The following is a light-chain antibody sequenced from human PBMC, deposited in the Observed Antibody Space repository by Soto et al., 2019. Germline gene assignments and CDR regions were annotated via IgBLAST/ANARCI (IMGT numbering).Light chain of an antibody. CDR2: GAS. J-gene: IGKJ3*01. CDR1: QSISSNY. V-gene: IGKV3-20*01. CDR3: QQYGSSRFT. Sequence: EIVLTQSPGTLSLSPGERATLSCRASQSISSNYLAWYKQKPGQAPRLLVYGASSRATGIPDRFSGSGSGTDFTRTISRLEPEDFAVYYCQQYGSSRFTFGPGTKVDFK.